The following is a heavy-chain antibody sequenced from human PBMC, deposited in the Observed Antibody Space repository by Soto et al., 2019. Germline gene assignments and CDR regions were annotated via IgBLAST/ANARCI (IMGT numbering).Heavy chain of an antibody. CDR2: IYYSGST. D-gene: IGHD3-3*01. CDR1: GGSISSYY. Sequence: SDTLSLTCTVSGGSISSYYWSWIRQPPGKGLEWIGYIYYSGSTNYNPSLKSRVTISVDTSKNQFSLKLSSVTAADTAVYYCARATLYYDFWSGYYFDYWGQGTLVTVSS. CDR3: ARATLYYDFWSGYYFDY. J-gene: IGHJ4*02. V-gene: IGHV4-59*01.